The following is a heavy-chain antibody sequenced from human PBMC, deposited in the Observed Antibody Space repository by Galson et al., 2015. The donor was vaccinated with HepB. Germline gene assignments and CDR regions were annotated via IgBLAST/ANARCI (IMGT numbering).Heavy chain of an antibody. Sequence: SLRLSCAASGFSFGTSDMSWVRQAPGKGLEWASTINGRGDVSYYGDPVRGRFTISRDNSRDTLYLQMNGLTAEDTAVYYCAKNSGIYGNWGQGVVVSVSS. CDR3: AKNSGIYGN. CDR1: GFSFGTSD. V-gene: IGHV3-23*01. D-gene: IGHD3-10*01. CDR2: INGRGDVS. J-gene: IGHJ4*02.